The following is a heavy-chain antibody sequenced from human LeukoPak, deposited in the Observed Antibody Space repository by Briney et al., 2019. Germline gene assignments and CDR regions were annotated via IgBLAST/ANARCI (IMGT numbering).Heavy chain of an antibody. D-gene: IGHD2-21*02. CDR1: GGSISSSSYY. CDR2: IYYSGST. Sequence: SETLSLTCTVSGGSISSSSYYWGWIRQPPGKGLEWIGSIYYSGSTYYNPSLKSRVTISVDTSKNQFSLKLSSVTAADTAVYYCARGSRVVTAILWFDPWGQGTLVTVSS. V-gene: IGHV4-39*07. CDR3: ARGSRVVTAILWFDP. J-gene: IGHJ5*02.